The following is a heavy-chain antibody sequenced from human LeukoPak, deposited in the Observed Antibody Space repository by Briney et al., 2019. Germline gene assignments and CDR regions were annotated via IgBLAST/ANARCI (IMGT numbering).Heavy chain of an antibody. CDR3: ARDGGYSYGLYYFDY. Sequence: GGSLRLSCAASGFTFSSHDMSWVRQAPGKGLEWVSAISGSGGSTYYADSVKGRFTISRDNSKNTLYLQMNSLRAEDTAVYYCARDGGYSYGLYYFDYWGQGTLVTVSS. J-gene: IGHJ4*02. CDR2: ISGSGGST. V-gene: IGHV3-23*01. CDR1: GFTFSSHD. D-gene: IGHD5-18*01.